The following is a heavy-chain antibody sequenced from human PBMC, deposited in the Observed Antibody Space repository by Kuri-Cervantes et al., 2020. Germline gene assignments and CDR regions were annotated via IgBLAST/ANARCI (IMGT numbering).Heavy chain of an antibody. J-gene: IGHJ6*02. CDR2: MKQDGSEK. D-gene: IGHD5-18*01. CDR3: ARASGYSYGYQNYYYGMDV. CDR1: GFTFSSYW. Sequence: GESLKISCAASGFTFSSYWMSWVRQAPGKGLEWVANMKQDGSEKYYVDSVKGRFTISRDNAKNSLYLQMNSLRAEDTALYYCARASGYSYGYQNYYYGMDVWGQGTTVTVSS. V-gene: IGHV3-7*01.